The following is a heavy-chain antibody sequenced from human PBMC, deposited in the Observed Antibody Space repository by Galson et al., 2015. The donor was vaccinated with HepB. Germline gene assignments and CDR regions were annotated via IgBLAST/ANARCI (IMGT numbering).Heavy chain of an antibody. J-gene: IGHJ5*02. V-gene: IGHV1-3*01. CDR3: ARDPDLLTDYYIADNWFDP. CDR1: GYTFTSYA. Sequence: SVKVSCKASGYTFTSYAMHWVRQAPGQRLEWMGWINADNGNTKYSQKFQGRVTITRDTPTNTVYMELSSLRSGDTAVYYCARDPDLLTDYYIADNWFDPWGQGTLVTVSS. D-gene: IGHD3-9*01. CDR2: INADNGNT.